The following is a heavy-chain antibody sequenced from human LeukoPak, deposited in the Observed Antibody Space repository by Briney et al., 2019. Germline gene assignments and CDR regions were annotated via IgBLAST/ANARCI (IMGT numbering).Heavy chain of an antibody. D-gene: IGHD3/OR15-3a*01. Sequence: LPGGSLRLSCAASGFIFSNHWMHWVRQVPGKGLVWVSRITGDGSSTSYAASVKGRFSISRDNAKNTVYLQMNSLRVEDTAVYYCASDRGGWTFWGQGTMVTVSS. CDR1: GFIFSNHW. CDR2: ITGDGSST. V-gene: IGHV3-74*01. J-gene: IGHJ3*01. CDR3: ASDRGGWTF.